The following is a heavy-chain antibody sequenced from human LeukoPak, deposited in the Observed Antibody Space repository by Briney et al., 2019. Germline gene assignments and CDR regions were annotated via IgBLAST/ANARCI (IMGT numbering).Heavy chain of an antibody. D-gene: IGHD3-10*01. Sequence: PGGSLRLPCAASGFTFSSYAMSWVRQAPGKGLEWVSGISGSGGSTFYADSVKGRFTISRDNSKNTLYLQMNSLRAEDTAVYYCASGGSGSALYYWGQGTLVTVSS. V-gene: IGHV3-23*01. CDR1: GFTFSSYA. J-gene: IGHJ4*02. CDR3: ASGGSGSALYY. CDR2: ISGSGGST.